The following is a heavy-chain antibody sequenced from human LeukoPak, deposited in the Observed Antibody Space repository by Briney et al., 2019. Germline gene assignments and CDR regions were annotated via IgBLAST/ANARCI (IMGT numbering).Heavy chain of an antibody. J-gene: IGHJ4*02. V-gene: IGHV1-18*04. CDR1: GYTFTGYY. CDR3: VRDLGVDTSMIFFDY. CDR2: ISAYNGNT. D-gene: IGHD5-18*01. Sequence: ASVKVSCKASGYTFTGYYMHWVRQAPGQGLEWMGWISAYNGNTNSAQKFQGRVTMTTDTSTSTAYMELRSLRSDDTAVFYCVRDLGVDTSMIFFDYWGQGTLVTVSS.